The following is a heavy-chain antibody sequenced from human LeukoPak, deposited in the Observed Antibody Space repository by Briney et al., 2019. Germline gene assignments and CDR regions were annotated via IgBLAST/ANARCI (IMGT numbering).Heavy chain of an antibody. CDR1: GYTFTGYY. CDR2: INPNSGGT. CDR3: ARDFRGYGETYYYYYYYMDV. V-gene: IGHV1-2*02. D-gene: IGHD6-25*01. J-gene: IGHJ6*03. Sequence: GASVKVSCKASGYTFTGYYMHWVRQAPGQGLEWMGWINPNSGGTNYAQKFQGRVTMTRDTSTSTAYMELRSLRSDDTAVYYCARDFRGYGETYYYYYYYMDVWGKGTTVTISS.